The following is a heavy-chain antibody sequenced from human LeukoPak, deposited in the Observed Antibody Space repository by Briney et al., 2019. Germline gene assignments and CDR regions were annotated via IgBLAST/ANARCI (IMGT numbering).Heavy chain of an antibody. CDR3: ARDTDYYGIGYFDY. J-gene: IGHJ4*02. D-gene: IGHD3-10*01. CDR2: IKQDGSEK. Sequence: GGSLRLSCAASGFTFSSYWMSWVRQAPGKGLEWVANIKQDGSEKYYVDSVKGRFTISRDNAKNSLYLQMNSPRAEDTAVYYCARDTDYYGIGYFDYWGQGTLVTVSS. V-gene: IGHV3-7*01. CDR1: GFTFSSYW.